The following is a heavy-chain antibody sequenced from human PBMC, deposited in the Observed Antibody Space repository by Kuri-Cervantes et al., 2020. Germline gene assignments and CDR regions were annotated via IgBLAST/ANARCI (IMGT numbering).Heavy chain of an antibody. D-gene: IGHD6-19*01. CDR2: ISYDGSNK. V-gene: IGHV3-30*18. J-gene: IGHJ4*02. CDR3: AKGQWLVEFWED. Sequence: GESLKISCAASGFTFSSYGMHWVRQAPGKGLEWVAVISYDGSNKYYADSVKGRFTISRDNSKNTLYLQMNSLRAEDTAVYYCAKGQWLVEFWEDWGQGTLVTVSS. CDR1: GFTFSSYG.